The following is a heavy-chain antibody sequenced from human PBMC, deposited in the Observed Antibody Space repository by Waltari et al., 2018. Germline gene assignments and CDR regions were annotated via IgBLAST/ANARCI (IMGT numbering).Heavy chain of an antibody. V-gene: IGHV1-2*02. Sequence: QVQLVQSGAEVKKPGASVKVSCKASGYTFTGYYMHWVRQAPGQGLEWMGWINPSSGGTNDAQKVQGRVTMTRDASISTAYMELSRLRSDDTAVYYCARGSIVGATTYYYYMDVWGKGTTVTVSS. D-gene: IGHD1-26*01. CDR2: INPSSGGT. J-gene: IGHJ6*03. CDR1: GYTFTGYY. CDR3: ARGSIVGATTYYYYMDV.